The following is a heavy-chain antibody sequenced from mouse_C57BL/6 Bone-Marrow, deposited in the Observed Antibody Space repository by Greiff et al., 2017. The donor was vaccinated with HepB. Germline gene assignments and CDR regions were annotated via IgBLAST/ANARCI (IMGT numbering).Heavy chain of an antibody. D-gene: IGHD1-1*01. V-gene: IGHV14-4*01. CDR1: GFNIKDDY. CDR2: IDPENGDT. J-gene: IGHJ2*01. Sequence: EVQLQQSGAELVRPGASVKLSCTASGFNIKDDYMHWVKQRPEQGLEWIGWIDPENGDTEYASKFQGKATITADTSSNTAHLQLSSLTSEDTAVYYCTRRLLRGYFDYWGQGTTLTVSS. CDR3: TRRLLRGYFDY.